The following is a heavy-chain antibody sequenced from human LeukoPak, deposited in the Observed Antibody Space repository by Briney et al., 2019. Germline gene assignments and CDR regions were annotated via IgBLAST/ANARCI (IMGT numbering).Heavy chain of an antibody. J-gene: IGHJ4*02. V-gene: IGHV3-30*02. CDR2: IESDGSKK. CDR3: ATNHHIAVAVSYYFDY. CDR1: GVTFSSVG. Sequence: PGGPLRLPSPAPGVTFSSVGMHGVRHATPQGREWGAFIESDGSKKYYADSVKGRFTISRDDSKNTVYLQMNSLRAEDTAVYYCATNHHIAVAVSYYFDYWGQGTLVTVSS. D-gene: IGHD6-19*01.